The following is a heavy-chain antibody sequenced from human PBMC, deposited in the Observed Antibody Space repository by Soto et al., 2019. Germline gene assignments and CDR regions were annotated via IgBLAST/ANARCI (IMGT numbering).Heavy chain of an antibody. CDR3: ARVGSVWSGYKNWFDP. CDR2: ISAYNGNT. D-gene: IGHD3-3*01. J-gene: IGHJ5*02. Sequence: ASVKVSCKASGYTFASYGISWVRQAPGQGLEWMGWISAYNGNTNYAQKLQGRVTMTTDTSTSTAYMELRSLRSDDTAVYYCARVGSVWSGYKNWFDPWGQGTLVTVSS. V-gene: IGHV1-18*01. CDR1: GYTFASYG.